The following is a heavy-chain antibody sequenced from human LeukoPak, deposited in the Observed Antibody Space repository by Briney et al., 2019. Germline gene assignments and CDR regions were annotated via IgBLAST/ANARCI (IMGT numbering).Heavy chain of an antibody. CDR1: GGSISSPTYF. Sequence: PSETLSLTCTVSGGSISSPTYFWGWIRQPPGKGLEWIGNVYHGGSTYYNPSLKSRVTLSVDTSKNQFSLRLTSVTAADTAVYYCARESGSYPAYFDYWGQGTLVTVSS. CDR3: ARESGSYPAYFDY. V-gene: IGHV4-39*02. CDR2: VYHGGST. J-gene: IGHJ4*02. D-gene: IGHD1-26*01.